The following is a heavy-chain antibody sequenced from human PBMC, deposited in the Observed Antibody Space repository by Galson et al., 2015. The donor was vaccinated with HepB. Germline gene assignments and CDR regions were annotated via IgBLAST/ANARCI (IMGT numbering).Heavy chain of an antibody. V-gene: IGHV4-34*01. CDR1: GGSFSGYY. Sequence: ETLSLTCAVYGGSFSGYYWSWIRQPPGKGLEWIGEINHSGSTNYNPSLKSRVTISVDTSKNQFSLKLSSVTAADTAVYYCARVGYSYGYFNYYYGMDVWGQGTTVTVSS. CDR2: INHSGST. CDR3: ARVGYSYGYFNYYYGMDV. D-gene: IGHD5-18*01. J-gene: IGHJ6*02.